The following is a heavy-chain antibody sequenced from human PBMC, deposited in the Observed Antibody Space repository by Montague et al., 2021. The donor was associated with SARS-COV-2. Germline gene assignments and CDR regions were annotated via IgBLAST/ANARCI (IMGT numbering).Heavy chain of an antibody. CDR1: GGSISSSNYY. V-gene: IGHV4-39*07. J-gene: IGHJ6*02. CDR2: MYYSGST. D-gene: IGHD3-10*01. Sequence: WETLSLTCTVSGGSISSSNYYWGWIRQLPGKGLEWIGNMYYSGSTYYNPSLKSRVTISIDTSKNQFSLKLSSVTAADTAVYYCARDDIVLQGVTKGMVVWGQGTTVTVSS. CDR3: ARDDIVLQGVTKGMVV.